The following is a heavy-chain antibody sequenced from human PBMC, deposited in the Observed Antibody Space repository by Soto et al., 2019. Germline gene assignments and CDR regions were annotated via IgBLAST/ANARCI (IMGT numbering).Heavy chain of an antibody. CDR1: GYTFTSYG. D-gene: IGHD3-10*01. CDR2: ISGYNGNT. CDR3: ARDHIYGRGATFDF. J-gene: IGHJ3*01. Sequence: QVQLLQSGAEVKRPGASVKVSCKASGYTFTSYGITWVRQAPGQGLEWMGWISGYNGNTRYAQNLQGRVSVTTDTSTSTAYMELRSLRSDDTAVYYCARDHIYGRGATFDFWGQGTMVTVSS. V-gene: IGHV1-18*01.